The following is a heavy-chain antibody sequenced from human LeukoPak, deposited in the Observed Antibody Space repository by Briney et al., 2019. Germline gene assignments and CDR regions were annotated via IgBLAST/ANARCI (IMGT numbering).Heavy chain of an antibody. D-gene: IGHD3-3*01. CDR1: GFTVSGYE. J-gene: IGHJ4*02. Sequence: PGGSLRLSCAASGFTVSGYEMNWVRQAPGKGLEWVSYISRSGTIISYADSVKGRFTISRDNVKNSLYLQMNSLRAEDTAVYYCARERDDYYFDYWGQGTLVTVSS. CDR2: ISRSGTII. V-gene: IGHV3-48*03. CDR3: ARERDDYYFDY.